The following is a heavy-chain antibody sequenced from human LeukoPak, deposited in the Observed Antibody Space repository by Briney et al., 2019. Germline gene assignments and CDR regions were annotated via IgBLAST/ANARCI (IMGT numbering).Heavy chain of an antibody. Sequence: ASVEVSCKASGYTFTSYGISWVRQAPGQGLEWMGWINPNSGGTNYAQKLQGRVTMTTDTSTSTAYMELRSLRSDDTAVYYCARVSGVAGPVYYFDYWGQGTLVTVSS. V-gene: IGHV1-18*01. CDR3: ARVSGVAGPVYYFDY. CDR1: GYTFTSYG. D-gene: IGHD6-19*01. J-gene: IGHJ4*02. CDR2: INPNSGGT.